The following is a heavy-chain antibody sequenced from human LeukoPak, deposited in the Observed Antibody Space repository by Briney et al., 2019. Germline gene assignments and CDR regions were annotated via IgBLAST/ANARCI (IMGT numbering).Heavy chain of an antibody. D-gene: IGHD3-10*01. CDR3: ARGRGRARAFDI. V-gene: IGHV4-34*01. Sequence: KPSETLSLTRAVYGGSFSGSYWSSIRQPPGKWMGWIGEMNHSGTTNHNPSLKSRVTISVDTSKNQFSRKLSSVTAADTAVYYCARGRGRARAFDIWGQGRMVTVSS. J-gene: IGHJ3*02. CDR1: GGSFSGSY. CDR2: MNHSGTT.